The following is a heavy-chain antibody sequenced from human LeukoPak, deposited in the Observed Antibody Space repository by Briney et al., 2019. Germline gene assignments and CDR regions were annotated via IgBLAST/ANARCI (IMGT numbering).Heavy chain of an antibody. D-gene: IGHD3-16*01. Sequence: GGSLRLSCAASGFIFSSYWMTWVRQAPGKGLEWVANIKQAGSENSYVDSVKGRFTISRDNAKNSLYLQINSLRAEDTAVYYCARVRGDYCFDYWGQGTLVTVSS. CDR2: IKQAGSEN. CDR1: GFIFSSYW. CDR3: ARVRGDYCFDY. J-gene: IGHJ4*02. V-gene: IGHV3-7*01.